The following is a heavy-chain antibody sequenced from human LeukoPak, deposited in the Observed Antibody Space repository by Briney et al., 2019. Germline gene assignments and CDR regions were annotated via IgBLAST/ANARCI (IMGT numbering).Heavy chain of an antibody. CDR2: IYSGGNT. D-gene: IGHD6-19*01. Sequence: LGGSLRLSCAASGFTFSSYSMNWVRQAPGKGLEWVSLIYSGGNTQYADSVKGRFIIFRDSSKNTLYLQMNSLRVEDTAVYYCATRAVAAPYWGQGTLVTVSS. CDR3: ATRAVAAPY. J-gene: IGHJ4*02. CDR1: GFTFSSYS. V-gene: IGHV3-66*01.